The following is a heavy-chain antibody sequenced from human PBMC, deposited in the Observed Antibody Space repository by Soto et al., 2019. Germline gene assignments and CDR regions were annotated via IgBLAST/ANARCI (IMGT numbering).Heavy chain of an antibody. V-gene: IGHV3-33*01. CDR2: IWYDGSNK. J-gene: IGHJ4*02. D-gene: IGHD1-20*01. CDR1: GFTFSSYG. CDR3: ARSDNWKYYFDY. Sequence: PGGSLRLSCAASGFTFSSYGMHWVRQAPGKGLEWVAVIWYDGSNKYYADSVKGRFTISRDNSKNTLYLQMNSLRAEDTAVYYCARSDNWKYYFDYWGQGTLVTVSS.